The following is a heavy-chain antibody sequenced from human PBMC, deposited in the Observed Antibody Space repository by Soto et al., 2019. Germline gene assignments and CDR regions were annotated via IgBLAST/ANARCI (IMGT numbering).Heavy chain of an antibody. V-gene: IGHV4-39*01. CDR2: IYYSGST. Sequence: SETLSLTCTVSGGSISSSSYYWGWIRQPPGKGLEWIGSIYYSGSTYYNPSLKSRVTISVDTSKNQFPLKLSSVTAADTAVYYCARFSSSWYTRENAFDIWGQGTMVTVSS. D-gene: IGHD6-13*01. CDR3: ARFSSSWYTRENAFDI. J-gene: IGHJ3*02. CDR1: GGSISSSSYY.